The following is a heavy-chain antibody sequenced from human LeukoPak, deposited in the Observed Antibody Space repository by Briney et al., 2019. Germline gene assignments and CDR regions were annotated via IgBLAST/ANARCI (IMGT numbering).Heavy chain of an antibody. CDR1: GFTFSRYG. D-gene: IGHD3-10*01. J-gene: IGHJ4*02. CDR2: ISYDGSNK. CDR3: AKDGQYYGSGSYLDY. Sequence: GGSLRLSCAASGFTFSRYGMHWVREAPGKGLEWVAVISYDGSNKYYADSVKGRFTISRDNSKNTLYLQMNSLRAEDTAVYYCAKDGQYYGSGSYLDYWGQGTLVTVSS. V-gene: IGHV3-30*18.